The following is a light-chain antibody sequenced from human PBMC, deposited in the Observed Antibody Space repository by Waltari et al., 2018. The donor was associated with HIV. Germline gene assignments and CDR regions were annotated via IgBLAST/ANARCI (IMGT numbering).Light chain of an antibody. J-gene: IGKJ3*01. Sequence: ILVTPTPSPPAFSLGPRGPNHTQSRPRVFSHSHKNNYLGWYPQQPAKPPKLLIYWASTRESGVPDRFSGGGSETDFTLTISSLQPEDVAVYYCQQYYSTPLTFGPGTKVDLK. CDR3: QQYYSTPLT. CDR1: PRVFSHSHKNNY. V-gene: IGKV4-1*01. CDR2: WAS.